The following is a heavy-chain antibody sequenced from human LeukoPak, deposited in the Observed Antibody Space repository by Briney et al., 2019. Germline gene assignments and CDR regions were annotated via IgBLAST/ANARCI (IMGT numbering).Heavy chain of an antibody. J-gene: IGHJ4*02. Sequence: GGSLRLSCAASGFTFSSHDMHWVRHAPGKGLEWVSAIGTAGDTYYPGSVKGRFTISRENAKNSLYLQMNSLRAGDTAVYYCARVSVAGGVDYWGQGTLVTVSS. CDR1: GFTFSSHD. V-gene: IGHV3-13*01. D-gene: IGHD6-19*01. CDR3: ARVSVAGGVDY. CDR2: IGTAGDT.